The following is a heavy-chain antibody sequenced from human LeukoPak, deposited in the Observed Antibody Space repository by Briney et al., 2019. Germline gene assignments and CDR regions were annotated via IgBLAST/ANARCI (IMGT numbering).Heavy chain of an antibody. CDR3: AKDQLRYFDWPRGVDY. Sequence: PGGSLRLSCAASGFTFSSYGMHWVRQAPGKGLEWVAVISYDGSNKYYADSVKGRFTISRDNSKNTLYLQMNSLRAEDTAVYDCAKDQLRYFDWPRGVDYWGQGTLVTVSS. V-gene: IGHV3-30*18. CDR1: GFTFSSYG. J-gene: IGHJ4*02. CDR2: ISYDGSNK. D-gene: IGHD3-9*01.